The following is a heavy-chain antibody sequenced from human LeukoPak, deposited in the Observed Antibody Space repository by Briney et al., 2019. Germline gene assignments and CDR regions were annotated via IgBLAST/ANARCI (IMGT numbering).Heavy chain of an antibody. CDR2: IYYSGST. CDR3: ARRGSNWGYYFDY. J-gene: IGHJ4*02. CDR1: GGSIRSYY. Sequence: SDTLSLPCTVSGGSIRSYYWSWIRQPPGKGLEWIGYIYYSGSTNYNPSLKSRVTISVDTSKKQFSLKLSSVTAADTAVYYCARRGSNWGYYFDYWGQGTLVTVSS. V-gene: IGHV4-59*08. D-gene: IGHD7-27*01.